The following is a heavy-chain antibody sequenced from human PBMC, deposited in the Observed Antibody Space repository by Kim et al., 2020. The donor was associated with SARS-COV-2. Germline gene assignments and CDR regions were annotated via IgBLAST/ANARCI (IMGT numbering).Heavy chain of an antibody. CDR3: AKAPDWYYYYGMDV. CDR1: GFTFSSYA. V-gene: IGHV3-23*01. Sequence: GGSLRLSCAASGFTFSSYAMSWVRQAPGKGLEWVSAISGSGGSTYYADSVKGRFTISRDNSNNTLYLQMNSLRAEDTAVYYCAKAPDWYYYYGMDVWGQGTTVTVSS. D-gene: IGHD3-9*01. J-gene: IGHJ6*02. CDR2: ISGSGGST.